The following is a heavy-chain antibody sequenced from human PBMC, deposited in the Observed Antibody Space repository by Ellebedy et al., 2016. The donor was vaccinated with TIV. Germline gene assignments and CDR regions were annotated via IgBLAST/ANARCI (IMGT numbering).Heavy chain of an antibody. CDR3: ARDSGRRRSGDNDY. CDR1: GFTVTTNY. CDR2: IFSAADGGET. V-gene: IGHV3-53*01. Sequence: GESLKISCAASGFTVTTNYMNWVRQAPGKGLEWVSVIFSAADGGETHYADSVKGRFTISRDNSRNTVYLQMNNLRSEETAVYYCARDSGRRRSGDNDYWGQGTLVTVSS. J-gene: IGHJ4*02. D-gene: IGHD3-10*01.